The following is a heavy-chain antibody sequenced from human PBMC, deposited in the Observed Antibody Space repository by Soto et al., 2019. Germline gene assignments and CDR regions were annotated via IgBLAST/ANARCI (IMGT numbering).Heavy chain of an antibody. J-gene: IGHJ4*02. CDR3: ARDWGRGGASPFDY. Sequence: SQTLSLTCAISGDSVSSNSAVWNWIRHSPSRGLEWLGRTYYRSKWYNDYAVSVKSRITINPDTSKNQLSLQLNSVTPEDTAVYYCARDWGRGGASPFDYWGQGTLVTVSS. V-gene: IGHV6-1*01. D-gene: IGHD3-10*01. CDR1: GDSVSSNSAV. CDR2: TYYRSKWYN.